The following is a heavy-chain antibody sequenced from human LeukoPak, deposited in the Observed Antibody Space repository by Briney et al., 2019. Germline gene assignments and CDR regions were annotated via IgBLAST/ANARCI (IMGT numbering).Heavy chain of an antibody. J-gene: IGHJ4*02. CDR1: GGTFSKYT. CDR2: ITPLFGTA. D-gene: IGHD3-22*01. CDR3: ARDHQFPYYYDSSGYLPLDY. Sequence: SVKVSCKASGGTFSKYTISWVRQRPGQGLEWMGGITPLFGTANYAQKFQGRVTITADESASTAYMELSSLRSEDTAVYYCARDHQFPYYYDSSGYLPLDYWGQGTLVTVSS. V-gene: IGHV1-69*13.